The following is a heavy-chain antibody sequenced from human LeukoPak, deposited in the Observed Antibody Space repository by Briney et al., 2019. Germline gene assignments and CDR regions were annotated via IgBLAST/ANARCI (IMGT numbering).Heavy chain of an antibody. Sequence: SETLSLTCTVSGGSISSSSYCWGWIRQPPGKGLEWIGSIYYSGSTYYNPSLKSRVTISVDTSKNQFSLKLSSVTAADTAVYYCARRKSVGPDSYYYYGMDVWGQGTTVTVSS. CDR2: IYYSGST. CDR3: ARRKSVGPDSYYYYGMDV. D-gene: IGHD1-14*01. V-gene: IGHV4-39*01. CDR1: GGSISSSSYC. J-gene: IGHJ6*02.